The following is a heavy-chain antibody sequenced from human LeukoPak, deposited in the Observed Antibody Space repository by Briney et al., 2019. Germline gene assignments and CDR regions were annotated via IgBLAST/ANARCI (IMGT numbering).Heavy chain of an antibody. V-gene: IGHV3-33*01. CDR2: MWYDGSNQ. Sequence: GGSLRLSCAASGFTFSSYGMHWVHQAPVKGLEWVAVMWYDGSNQYYADSVKGRFTISRDNSKNTLSLQMNSLRAEDTAVYYCARGGSSWLTDNWFDPWGQGTLVTVSS. CDR3: ARGGSSWLTDNWFDP. CDR1: GFTFSSYG. D-gene: IGHD6-13*01. J-gene: IGHJ5*02.